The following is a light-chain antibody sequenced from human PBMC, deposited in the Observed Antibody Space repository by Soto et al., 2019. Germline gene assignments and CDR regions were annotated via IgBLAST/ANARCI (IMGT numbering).Light chain of an antibody. CDR1: QSVSKS. CDR3: QQGNNWPIFT. Sequence: EIVLTQSPATLSLSPGERATLSCRASQSVSKSLAWYQQKPGQAPRLLIYPTSNRATGIPARFSGSGSRTDFTLTISSIEPEDFAVYYCQQGNNWPIFTFGPGTKVDIK. V-gene: IGKV3-11*01. J-gene: IGKJ3*01. CDR2: PTS.